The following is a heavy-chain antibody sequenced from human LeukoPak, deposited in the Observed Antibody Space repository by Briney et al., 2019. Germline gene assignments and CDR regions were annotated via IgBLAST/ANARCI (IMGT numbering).Heavy chain of an antibody. D-gene: IGHD3-22*01. Sequence: PGGSLRLSCAASGFTFSSYSMNWVRQAPGKGLEWVSSISSSSSYIYYADSVKGRFTISRDNAKNSLYLQMNSLRAEDTAVYYCARDQGGYYDSSGYLIWGQGTMVTVSS. CDR2: ISSSSSYI. CDR3: ARDQGGYYDSSGYLI. V-gene: IGHV3-21*01. CDR1: GFTFSSYS. J-gene: IGHJ3*02.